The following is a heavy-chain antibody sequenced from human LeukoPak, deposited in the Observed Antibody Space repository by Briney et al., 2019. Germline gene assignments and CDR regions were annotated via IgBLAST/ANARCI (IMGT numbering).Heavy chain of an antibody. CDR2: ISAYNGNT. V-gene: IGHV1-18*01. CDR3: ARDRSSTSWDDAFDI. CDR1: GYTFTSYG. Sequence: ASVKVSCKASGYTFTSYGISWVRQAPGQGLEWIGWISAYNGNTNYAQKLQGRVTMTTDTSTSTAYMELRSLRSDDTAVYYCARDRSSTSWDDAFDIWGQGTMVTVSS. D-gene: IGHD2-2*01. J-gene: IGHJ3*02.